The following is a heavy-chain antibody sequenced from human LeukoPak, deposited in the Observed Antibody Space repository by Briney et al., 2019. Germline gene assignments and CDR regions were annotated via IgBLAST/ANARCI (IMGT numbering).Heavy chain of an antibody. CDR3: ARGYFDWLLNRNAFDI. CDR1: GFTFSSYS. V-gene: IGHV3-21*01. D-gene: IGHD3-9*01. Sequence: GGSLRLSCAASGFTFSSYSMNWVRQAPGKGLEWVSSISSSSSYIYYADSVKGRFTISRDNAKNSLYLQMNSLRAEDTAVYYCARGYFDWLLNRNAFDIWGQGTMVTVSS. CDR2: ISSSSSYI. J-gene: IGHJ3*02.